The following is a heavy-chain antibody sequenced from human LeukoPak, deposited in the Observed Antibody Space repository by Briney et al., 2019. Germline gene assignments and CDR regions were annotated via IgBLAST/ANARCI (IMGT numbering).Heavy chain of an antibody. CDR3: ARVFGYCSSSACYAASDL. CDR1: GFTFRSYS. D-gene: IGHD2-2*03. Sequence: GGSLRLSCAASGFTFRSYSLTWVRQAPGKGLEWVSDISTDSRYIYYADSVQGRFTISRDNAQRSLYLQMNSLRVEDTAVYYCARVFGYCSSSACYAASDLWGQGTTVTVSS. CDR2: ISTDSRYI. J-gene: IGHJ3*01. V-gene: IGHV3-21*01.